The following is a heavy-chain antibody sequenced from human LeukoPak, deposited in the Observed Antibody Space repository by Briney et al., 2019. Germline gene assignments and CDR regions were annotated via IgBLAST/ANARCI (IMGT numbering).Heavy chain of an antibody. CDR2: ISSNGGST. CDR1: GFTFSSYA. J-gene: IGHJ4*02. CDR3: AKEITRYYDSSGYTDY. D-gene: IGHD3-22*01. Sequence: PGGSLRLSCSASGFTFSSYAMHWVRQAPGKGLEYVSAISSNGGSTYYADSVKGRFTISRDNSKNTLYLQMNSLRAEDTAVYYCAKEITRYYDSSGYTDYWGQGTLVTVSS. V-gene: IGHV3-64*04.